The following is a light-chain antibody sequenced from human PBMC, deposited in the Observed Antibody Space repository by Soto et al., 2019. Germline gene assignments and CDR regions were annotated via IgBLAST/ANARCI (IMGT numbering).Light chain of an antibody. V-gene: IGKV1-9*01. J-gene: IGKJ3*01. CDR1: QGISSY. CDR2: AAS. Sequence: DIQLTQSPSFLSASVGDRVTITCRASQGISSYLAWYQQKPGKAPNLLIYAASTLQSGVPSRLSGSGSGTEFTLTISSLPPDDFATYYCQLLNNYPFTFGPGTKVDIK. CDR3: QLLNNYPFT.